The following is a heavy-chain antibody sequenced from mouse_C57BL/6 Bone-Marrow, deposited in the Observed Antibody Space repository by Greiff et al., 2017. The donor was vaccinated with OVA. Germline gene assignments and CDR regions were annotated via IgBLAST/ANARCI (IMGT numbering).Heavy chain of an antibody. CDR3: AKLNWDGPPY. V-gene: IGHV2-9*01. Sequence: VMLVESGPGLVAPSQSLSITCIVSGFSLTSYGVDWVRQPPGKGLEWLGVIWGGGSTNYNSALMSRLSISKDNSKSQVFLKMNSLQTDDTAMYYCAKLNWDGPPYWGQGTLVTVSA. CDR1: GFSLTSYG. D-gene: IGHD4-1*02. CDR2: IWGGGST. J-gene: IGHJ3*01.